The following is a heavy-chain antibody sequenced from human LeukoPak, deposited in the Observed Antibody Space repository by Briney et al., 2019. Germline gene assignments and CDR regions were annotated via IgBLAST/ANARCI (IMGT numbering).Heavy chain of an antibody. Sequence: GGSLRLSCAASGFTFSRYAMHWVRQAPGKGLEWVTVVSYDGINKYYADSVKGRFTISRDNSKNMLYLQMNGLRAEDTAIYYCARERSDAFDVWGQGTMVTVSS. J-gene: IGHJ3*01. V-gene: IGHV3-30-3*01. D-gene: IGHD3-10*01. CDR2: VSYDGINK. CDR3: ARERSDAFDV. CDR1: GFTFSRYA.